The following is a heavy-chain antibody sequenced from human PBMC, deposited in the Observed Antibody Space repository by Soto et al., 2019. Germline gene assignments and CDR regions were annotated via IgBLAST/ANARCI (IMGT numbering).Heavy chain of an antibody. CDR2: LYDVDGS. J-gene: IGHJ3*01. CDR1: GLTVSGKKY. CDR3: ATWHEREHDYDV. D-gene: IGHD1-1*01. V-gene: IGHV3-53*01. Sequence: PGGSLRLSCAASGLTVSGKKYVAWVRQAPGKGLESGSALYDVDGSFYSDSVKGRFTTSSDSSKTTVYLQMNDLGPADTAVYYCATWHEREHDYDVWGQGTTVTVSS.